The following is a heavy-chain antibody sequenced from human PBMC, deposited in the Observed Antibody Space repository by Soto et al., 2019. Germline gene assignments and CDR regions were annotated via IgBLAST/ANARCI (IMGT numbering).Heavy chain of an antibody. CDR3: ASQEDKVTVGSVFDY. J-gene: IGHJ4*02. Sequence: QVQLVESGGGVVQAGRSLRLSCAASGLTFSNYGMHWVRQAPGKGLEWLSVISKDGSIEYYADSVKGRFTVSRDNSKNTLYLQMNSLRGEDSAMYYCASQEDKVTVGSVFDYWGQGTLVTVSS. CDR2: ISKDGSIE. CDR1: GLTFSNYG. V-gene: IGHV3-30*03. D-gene: IGHD2-21*02.